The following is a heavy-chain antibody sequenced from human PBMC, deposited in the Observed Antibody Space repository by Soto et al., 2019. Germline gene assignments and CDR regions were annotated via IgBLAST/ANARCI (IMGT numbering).Heavy chain of an antibody. CDR3: ARDRPALNYYYYYGMDV. CDR1: GGSISSGDYY. J-gene: IGHJ6*02. V-gene: IGHV4-30-4*01. CDR2: IYYSGST. Sequence: QVQLQESGPGLVKPSQTLSLTCTVSGGSISSGDYYWSWIRQPPGKGLEWIGYIYYSGSTYYNPSLTSRVTISVDTSKNQFSLKLSSVTAADTAVYYCARDRPALNYYYYYGMDVWGQGTTVTVSS.